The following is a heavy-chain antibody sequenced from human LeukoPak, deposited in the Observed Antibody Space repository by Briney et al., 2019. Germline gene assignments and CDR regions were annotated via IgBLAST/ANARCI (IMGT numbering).Heavy chain of an antibody. V-gene: IGHV3-53*04. J-gene: IGHJ4*02. CDR3: ARADTVMAYYFAL. Sequence: GGSLRLSCAASGFTVSTNCMTWVRQAPGKGLEWVSTIYSGGTTYYADSVMGRFTISRHNSRNTLYLQMNSLRAEDTAVYYCARADTVMAYYFALWGQGTLVTVSS. D-gene: IGHD5-18*01. CDR1: GFTVSTNC. CDR2: IYSGGTT.